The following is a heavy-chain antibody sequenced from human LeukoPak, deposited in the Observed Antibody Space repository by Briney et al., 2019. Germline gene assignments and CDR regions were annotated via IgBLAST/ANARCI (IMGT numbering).Heavy chain of an antibody. CDR2: MNPNSGNT. V-gene: IGHV1-8*01. D-gene: IGHD5-12*01. CDR1: GYTFTSYD. CDR3: ASGQVIVATVDY. J-gene: IGHJ4*02. Sequence: ASVKVSCKASGYTFTSYDINWVRQATGQGLEWMGWMNPNSGNTGYAQKFQGRVTMTRNTSISTAYMELSSLRSEDTAVYYCASGQVIVATVDYWGQGTLVTVSS.